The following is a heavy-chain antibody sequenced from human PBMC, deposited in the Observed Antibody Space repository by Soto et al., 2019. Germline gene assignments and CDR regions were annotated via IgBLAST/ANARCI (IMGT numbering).Heavy chain of an antibody. CDR1: GGSISSYC. CDR3: ARENYYGSGSYRLGYYGMDV. J-gene: IGHJ6*02. V-gene: IGHV4-59*01. CDR2: IYYSGST. D-gene: IGHD3-10*01. Sequence: SETLSLTWTVSGGSISSYCWSWIRQPPGKGLEWIGYIYYSGSTNYNPSLKSRVTISVDTSKNQFSLKLSSVTAADTAVYYCARENYYGSGSYRLGYYGMDVWGQGTTVTVSS.